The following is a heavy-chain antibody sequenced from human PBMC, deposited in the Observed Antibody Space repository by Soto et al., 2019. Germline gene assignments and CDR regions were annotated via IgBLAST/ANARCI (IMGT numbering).Heavy chain of an antibody. J-gene: IGHJ4*02. CDR3: VKDSESSGYLTHLDY. D-gene: IGHD3-22*01. CDR2: LTWNGEVL. CDR1: VFTFDDYA. Sequence: SLRLSCVASVFTFDDYAIHCVRQTPGKGLEWVSGLTWNGEVLGYADSVKGRFTISRDNAKNSLYLEMNSLRPEDTALYYCVKDSESSGYLTHLDYWGQGTPVNGSS. V-gene: IGHV3-9*01.